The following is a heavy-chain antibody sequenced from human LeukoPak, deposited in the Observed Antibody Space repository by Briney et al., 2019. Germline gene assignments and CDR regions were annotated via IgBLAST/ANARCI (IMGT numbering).Heavy chain of an antibody. CDR3: AKGWVGTLNY. Sequence: PGGSLRLSCAASGFTFSTYAIHWVRQAPGKGLEWVAVISSDGSNKYYADSVKGRFTISRDNSKNMLYLQMNSLRVEDTAIYYCAKGWVGTLNYWGQGTLVTVSS. CDR2: ISSDGSNK. CDR1: GFTFSTYA. J-gene: IGHJ4*02. D-gene: IGHD4-23*01. V-gene: IGHV3-30*04.